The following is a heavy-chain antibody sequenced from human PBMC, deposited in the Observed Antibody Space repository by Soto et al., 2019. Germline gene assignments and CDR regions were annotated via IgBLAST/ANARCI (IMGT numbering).Heavy chain of an antibody. D-gene: IGHD3-10*01. V-gene: IGHV4-30-4*01. J-gene: IGHJ6*02. CDR2: IYYSGST. CDR3: ARDGSGSYADYYGMDV. CDR1: GGSISSGDYY. Sequence: PSETLSLTCTVSGGSISSGDYYWSWIRQPPGKGLEWIGYIYYSGSTYYNPSLKSRVTISVDTSKNQFSLKLSSVTAADTAVYYCARDGSGSYADYYGMDVWGQGTRVTVSS.